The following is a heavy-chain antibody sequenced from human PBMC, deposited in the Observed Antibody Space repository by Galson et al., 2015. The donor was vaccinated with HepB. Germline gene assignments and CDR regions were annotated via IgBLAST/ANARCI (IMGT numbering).Heavy chain of an antibody. J-gene: IGHJ4*02. V-gene: IGHV3-15*01. CDR2: IKSKTDGGTT. D-gene: IGHD3-22*01. Sequence: SLRLSCAASGFTFSNAWMSWVRQAPGKGLEWVGRIKSKTDGGTTDYAAPVKGRFTISRDDSKNTLYLQMNSLKTEDTAVYYCTTDKFQGPSGGYYDSSGYYYGYWGQGTLVTVSS. CDR3: TTDKFQGPSGGYYDSSGYYYGY. CDR1: GFTFSNAW.